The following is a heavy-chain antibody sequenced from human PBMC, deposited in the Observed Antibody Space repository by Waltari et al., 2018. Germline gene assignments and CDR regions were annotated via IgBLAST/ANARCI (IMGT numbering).Heavy chain of an antibody. CDR2: IYYSGST. D-gene: IGHD3-16*01. J-gene: IGHJ4*02. CDR1: GGSLRNYY. Sequence: QVQLQESGPGLVKPSETLSLTCTVSGGSLRNYYWSWVRLPPGKGLEWIGQIYYSGSTNYSPSLRSRVTISIDTSRTHFSLKLNSVTAADTALYFCARHITFGGSPGFDHWGQGTLVTVSS. V-gene: IGHV4-59*01. CDR3: ARHITFGGSPGFDH.